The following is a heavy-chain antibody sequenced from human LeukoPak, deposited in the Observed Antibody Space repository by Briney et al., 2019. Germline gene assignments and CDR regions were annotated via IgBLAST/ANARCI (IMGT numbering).Heavy chain of an antibody. Sequence: SETLSLTCAVYGGSFSGYYWSWIRQPPGKGLEWIGEINHSGSTYYNPSLKSRVTISVDTSKNQFSLKLNSVTAADTAVYYCARSSGWHLLLLDYWGQGTLVTVSS. J-gene: IGHJ4*02. V-gene: IGHV4-34*01. CDR2: INHSGST. CDR1: GGSFSGYY. CDR3: ARSSGWHLLLLDY. D-gene: IGHD6-25*01.